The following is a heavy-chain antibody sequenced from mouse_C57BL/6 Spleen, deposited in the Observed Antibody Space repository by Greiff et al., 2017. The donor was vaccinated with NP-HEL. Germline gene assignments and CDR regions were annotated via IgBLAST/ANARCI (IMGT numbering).Heavy chain of an antibody. V-gene: IGHV3-6*01. CDR1: GYSITSGYY. J-gene: IGHJ2*01. CDR2: ISYDGSN. CDR3: ARRGRDFDY. Sequence: EVKLEESGPGLVKPSQSLSLTCSVTGYSITSGYYWNWIRQFPGNKLEWMGYISYDGSNNYNPSLKNRISITRDTSKNQFFLKLNSVTTEDTATYYCARRGRDFDYWGQGTTLTVSS.